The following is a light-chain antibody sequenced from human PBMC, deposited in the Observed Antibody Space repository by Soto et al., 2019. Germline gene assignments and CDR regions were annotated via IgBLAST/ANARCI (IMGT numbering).Light chain of an antibody. Sequence: DIVMTQTPLSSPVTLGQAASISCRYSQSLVHNDGNTYLSWFQQRPGQPPRLLIYKVSDRFSGVPDRSSGSGAGTDFTLTIRRVEAEDVGVYYCMQATHSPWTFGQGTKGEI. J-gene: IGKJ1*01. CDR3: MQATHSPWT. CDR1: QSLVHNDGNTY. CDR2: KVS. V-gene: IGKV2-24*01.